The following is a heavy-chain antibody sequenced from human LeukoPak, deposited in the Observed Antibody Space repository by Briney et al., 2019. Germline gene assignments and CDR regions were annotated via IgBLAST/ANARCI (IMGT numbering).Heavy chain of an antibody. D-gene: IGHD4/OR15-4a*01. CDR2: IYSDNT. J-gene: IGHJ4*02. CDR3: ARRAGAYSHPYDC. V-gene: IGHV3-53*01. Sequence: GGSLRLSCTVSGFTVSSNSMSWVRQAPGKGLEWVSFIYSDNTHYSDSVKGRFTISRDNSKNTLSLQMNSLRAEDTAVYYCARRAGAYSHPYDCWGQGTLVTVSS. CDR1: GFTVSSNS.